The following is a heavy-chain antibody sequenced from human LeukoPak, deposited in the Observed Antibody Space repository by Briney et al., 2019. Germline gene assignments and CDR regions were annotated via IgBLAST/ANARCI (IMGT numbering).Heavy chain of an antibody. J-gene: IGHJ6*02. V-gene: IGHV5-51*01. D-gene: IGHD2-15*01. CDR2: IYPGDSDT. CDR1: GYSFTSYW. CDR3: ARHEGCSGGSCYYYGIDV. Sequence: GESLKISCKGSGYSFTSYWIGWVRQMPGKGLEWMGIIYPGDSDTRYSPSFQGQVTISADKSISTAYLQWSSLKASDTAMYYCARHEGCSGGSCYYYGIDVWGQGTTVTVSS.